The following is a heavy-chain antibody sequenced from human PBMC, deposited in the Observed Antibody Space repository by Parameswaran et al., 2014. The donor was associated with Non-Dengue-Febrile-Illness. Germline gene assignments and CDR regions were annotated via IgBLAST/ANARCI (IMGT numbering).Heavy chain of an antibody. J-gene: IGHJ6*02. Sequence: WVRQAPGQGLEWMGWINPNSGGTNYAQKFQGRVTMTRDTSISTAYMELSRLRSDDTAVYYCAREVAAAAGTNGMDVWGQGTTVTV. D-gene: IGHD6-13*01. CDR3: AREVAAAAGTNGMDV. CDR2: INPNSGGT. V-gene: IGHV1-2*02.